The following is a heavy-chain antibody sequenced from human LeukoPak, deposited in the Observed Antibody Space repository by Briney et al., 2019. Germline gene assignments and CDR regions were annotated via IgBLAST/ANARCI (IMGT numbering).Heavy chain of an antibody. CDR1: GYTFTSYD. Sequence: EASVKVSCKASGYTFTSYDINWVRQATGQGLEWMGWMNPNSGNTGYAQKFQGRVTITRDTSASTAYMELSSLRSEDTAVYYCARDNIVGATHDYWGQGTLVTVSS. CDR3: ARDNIVGATHDY. D-gene: IGHD1-26*01. V-gene: IGHV1-8*01. J-gene: IGHJ4*02. CDR2: MNPNSGNT.